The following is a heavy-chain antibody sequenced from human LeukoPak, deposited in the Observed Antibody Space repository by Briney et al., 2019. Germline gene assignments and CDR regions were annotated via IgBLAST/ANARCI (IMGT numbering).Heavy chain of an antibody. Sequence: GSLRLSCEASGFTFSSYTMHWVRQAPGKGLEYVSAISTNGGSTSYANSVKGRFTISRDNSKNTLYLQMGSLRAEDLAVYYCARNIAVAGDDYWGRGTLVTVSS. CDR1: GFTFSSYT. CDR3: ARNIAVAGDDY. D-gene: IGHD6-13*01. J-gene: IGHJ4*02. CDR2: ISTNGGST. V-gene: IGHV3-64*01.